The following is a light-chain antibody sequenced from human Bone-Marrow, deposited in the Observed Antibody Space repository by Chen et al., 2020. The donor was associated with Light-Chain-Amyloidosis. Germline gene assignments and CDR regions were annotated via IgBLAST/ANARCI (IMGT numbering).Light chain of an antibody. J-gene: IGLJ2*01. Sequence: SYELPQPPSVSVSPGQTARITCSGDDLPTKYAYWYQQKPGQAPVLVIHRDTERPSGISERFSGSSSGTTATSTISGVQAEDEADYHCQSADSSGTYEVIFGGGTKLTVL. CDR1: DLPTKY. CDR2: RDT. V-gene: IGLV3-25*03. CDR3: QSADSSGTYEVI.